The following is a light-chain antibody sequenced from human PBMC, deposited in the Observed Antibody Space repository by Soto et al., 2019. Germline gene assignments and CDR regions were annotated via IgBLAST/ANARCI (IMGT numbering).Light chain of an antibody. Sequence: DIKMTQSPASLSASVGDRVIITCRTRQSISNYLNWYQQKPGKAPNLLIYTASSLQSGVPSRFSGSGSGTDLTLTINSLQPEDFAVYYCQQGYSSPPTFGGGTKVEIK. CDR3: QQGYSSPPT. CDR2: TAS. V-gene: IGKV1-39*01. J-gene: IGKJ4*01. CDR1: QSISNY.